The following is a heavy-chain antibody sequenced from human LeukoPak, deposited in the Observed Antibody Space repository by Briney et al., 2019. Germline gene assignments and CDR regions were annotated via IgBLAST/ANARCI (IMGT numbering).Heavy chain of an antibody. Sequence: PSETLSLTCGVSSGSLSGYYWRWIRQPPGGGLEWLGEITHSGSPNYNPSLKSRVTISGDTSKKQFSLNLTSVTAADTGVYYCARGVDHWGRGTPVTVSS. CDR1: SGSLSGYY. CDR3: ARGVDH. CDR2: ITHSGSP. J-gene: IGHJ2*01. V-gene: IGHV4-34*01.